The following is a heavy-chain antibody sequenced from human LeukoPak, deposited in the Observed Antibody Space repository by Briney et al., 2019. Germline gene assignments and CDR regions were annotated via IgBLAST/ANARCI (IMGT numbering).Heavy chain of an antibody. Sequence: GGSLRLSCAASGFTFSSYSMNWVRQAPGKGLEWVSAISDSAVNTYYAASVKGRFTISRDNSKNTLYLQMNSLRAEDTAVYYCAKVALGRRFGELLSGAFDIWGQGTMVTVSS. J-gene: IGHJ3*02. CDR3: AKVALGRRFGELLSGAFDI. CDR2: ISDSAVNT. CDR1: GFTFSSYS. D-gene: IGHD3-10*01. V-gene: IGHV3-23*01.